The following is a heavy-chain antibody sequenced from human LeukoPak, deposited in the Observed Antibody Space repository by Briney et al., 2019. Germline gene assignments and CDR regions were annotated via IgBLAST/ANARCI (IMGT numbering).Heavy chain of an antibody. V-gene: IGHV3-21*01. CDR1: GFTFSSYS. CDR3: ARDPVGARYCSSTSCYGGGGFDY. J-gene: IGHJ4*02. D-gene: IGHD2-2*01. CDR2: ISSSSSYI. Sequence: GGSLRLSCAASGFTFSSYSMNWVRQAPGKGLEWVSSISSSSSYIYYADSVKGRFTISRDNAKNSLYLQMNSLRAEDTAVYYCARDPVGARYCSSTSCYGGGGFDYWGQGTLVTVSS.